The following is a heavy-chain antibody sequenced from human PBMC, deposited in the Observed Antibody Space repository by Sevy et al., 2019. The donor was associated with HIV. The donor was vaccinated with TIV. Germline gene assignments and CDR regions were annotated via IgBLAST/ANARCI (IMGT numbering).Heavy chain of an antibody. CDR1: GYSFTSYW. V-gene: IGHV5-51*01. J-gene: IGHJ4*02. D-gene: IGHD6-19*01. CDR2: IYPGDSDT. CDR3: AKSPLYSSGLFYLDY. Sequence: GESLKISCKGSGYSFTSYWIGWVRQMPGKGLEWMGIIYPGDSDTRYSPSFQGQVTISADKSISTAYLQWSSLKASDTAMYYCAKSPLYSSGLFYLDYWGQGTLVTVSS.